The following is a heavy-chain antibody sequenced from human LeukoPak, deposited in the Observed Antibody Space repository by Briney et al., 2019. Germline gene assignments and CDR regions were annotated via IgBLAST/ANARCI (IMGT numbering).Heavy chain of an antibody. Sequence: GGSLRLSCEASGFRFSVYGMHWVRQAPGKGLEWVADLSHDGRSNYYADSFKGRFAISRDNSKTTVSLQINSPKTEDTAVYFCVKDGGNMERPLDHWGQGTLVTVSS. CDR3: VKDGGNMERPLDH. J-gene: IGHJ4*02. CDR1: GFRFSVYG. D-gene: IGHD1/OR15-1a*01. V-gene: IGHV3-30*18. CDR2: LSHDGRSN.